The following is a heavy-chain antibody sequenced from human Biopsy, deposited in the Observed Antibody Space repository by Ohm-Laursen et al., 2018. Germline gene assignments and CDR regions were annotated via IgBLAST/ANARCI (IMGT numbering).Heavy chain of an antibody. CDR3: TRATNSTGWPYYYFYGMDI. V-gene: IGHV4-59*01. CDR1: GGSISSDW. CDR2: VYYSGTT. J-gene: IGHJ6*02. D-gene: IGHD2/OR15-2a*01. Sequence: PSETLSLTCTVSGGSISSDWRSWIRQTPGKGLEWIGYVYYSGTTTYNPSLRSRVTISVDTSMNQISLRLQSVTAADTAIYYCTRATNSTGWPYYYFYGMDIWGQGTTVTVSS.